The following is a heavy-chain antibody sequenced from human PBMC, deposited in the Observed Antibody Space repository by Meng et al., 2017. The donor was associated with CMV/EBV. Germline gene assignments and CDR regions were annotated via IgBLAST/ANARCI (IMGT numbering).Heavy chain of an antibody. D-gene: IGHD3-3*01. CDR2: ISGSGGST. V-gene: IGHV3-23*01. Sequence: GESLKISCAASGFTFSSYAMSWVRQAPGKGLEWVSAISGSGGSTYYADSVKGRFTISRDNSKNTLYLQMNSLRAEDTAVYYCAKGVHDFWSGYYLYWCQGTLVTVSS. CDR3: AKGVHDFWSGYYLY. CDR1: GFTFSSYA. J-gene: IGHJ4*02.